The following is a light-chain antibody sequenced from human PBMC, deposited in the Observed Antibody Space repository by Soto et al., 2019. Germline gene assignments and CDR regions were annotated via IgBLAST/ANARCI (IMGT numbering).Light chain of an antibody. Sequence: ETVLTQSPGTLSLSPGERATLSCRASQSVSSSYLAWYQQKPGQAPRLLIYGASSRATGIPDRFSGSGSGTDVTLTISRLEPDAFGVSYCPQYRSSPPSWTFGQGNKVEIK. CDR3: PQYRSSPPSWT. CDR2: GAS. V-gene: IGKV3-20*01. CDR1: QSVSSSY. J-gene: IGKJ1*01.